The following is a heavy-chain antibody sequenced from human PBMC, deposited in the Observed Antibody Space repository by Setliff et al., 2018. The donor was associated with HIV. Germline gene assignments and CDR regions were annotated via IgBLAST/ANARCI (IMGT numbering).Heavy chain of an antibody. J-gene: IGHJ4*02. V-gene: IGHV1-18*01. CDR1: GYTFSSDG. CDR3: ARDAPGNTESAPGY. CDR2: SNAYNGNT. Sequence: ASVKVSCKASGYTFSSDGISWVRQAPGQGLEWMGWSNAYNGNTNYIEKLQGRVTMTTDTSTSTAYMELRRLRSDDTAVYYCARDAPGNTESAPGYWGQGTLVTVSS. D-gene: IGHD1-7*01.